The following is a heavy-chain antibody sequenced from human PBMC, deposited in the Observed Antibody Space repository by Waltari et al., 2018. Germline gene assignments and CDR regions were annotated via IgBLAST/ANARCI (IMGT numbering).Heavy chain of an antibody. CDR1: GFTFSTFS. CDR3: ARGGYGGDIDY. V-gene: IGHV3-21*01. J-gene: IGHJ4*02. CDR2: ISSSSSYI. Sequence: EVQLVESGGGRVKPGGSLSLSGEASGFTFSTFSRTWVRKAPGKGLEWVSSISSSSSYIYYADSVKGRFTISRDNAKNSLYLQMNSLRAEDTAVYYCARGGYGGDIDYWGQGTLVTVSS. D-gene: IGHD1-1*01.